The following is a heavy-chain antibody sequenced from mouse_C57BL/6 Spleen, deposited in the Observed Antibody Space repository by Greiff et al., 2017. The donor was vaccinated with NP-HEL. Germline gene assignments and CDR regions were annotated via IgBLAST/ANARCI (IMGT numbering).Heavy chain of an antibody. CDR3: TREGWLAFAY. V-gene: IGHV5-9-1*02. CDR2: ISRGGGYT. Sequence: EVKLVESGEGLVKPGGSLKLSCAASGFTFSSYAMSWVRQTPEKRLEWVAYISRGGGYTYYADTVTGRFTISRDNARNTLYLQMSSLKYEDTAMYYCTREGWLAFAYWGQGTLVTVSA. D-gene: IGHD2-3*01. CDR1: GFTFSSYA. J-gene: IGHJ3*01.